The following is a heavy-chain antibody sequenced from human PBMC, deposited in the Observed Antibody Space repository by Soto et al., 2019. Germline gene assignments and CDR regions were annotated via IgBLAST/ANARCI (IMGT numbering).Heavy chain of an antibody. D-gene: IGHD6-13*01. V-gene: IGHV4-4*07. CDR3: ARDGGAAAPYYYYYYGMDV. CDR1: GGSISSYY. J-gene: IGHJ6*02. Sequence: PSETLSLTCTVSGGSISSYYWSWIRQPAGKGLEWIGRIYTSGSTNYNPPLKSRVTMSVDTSKNQFSLKLSSVTAADTAVYYCARDGGAAAPYYYYYYGMDVWGQGTTVTVSS. CDR2: IYTSGST.